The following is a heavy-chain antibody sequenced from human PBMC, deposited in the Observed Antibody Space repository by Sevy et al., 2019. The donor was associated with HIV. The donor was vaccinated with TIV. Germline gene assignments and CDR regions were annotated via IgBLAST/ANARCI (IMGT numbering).Heavy chain of an antibody. V-gene: IGHV1-18*01. CDR3: ARLVKPHDSRSWFDP. J-gene: IGHJ5*02. CDR1: GYTFTSYG. D-gene: IGHD2-15*01. CDR2: INAYNGNT. Sequence: ASVKVSCKASGYTFTSYGISWVRQAPGQGLEWMGWINAYNGNTNYAQKLQGRVTMTTDTSTSTAYRELRGLRSDETAVDNCARLVKPHDSRSWFDPWGQGTLVTVSS.